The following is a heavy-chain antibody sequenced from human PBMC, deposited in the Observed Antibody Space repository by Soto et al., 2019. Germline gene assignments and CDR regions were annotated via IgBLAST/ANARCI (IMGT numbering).Heavy chain of an antibody. V-gene: IGHV1-69*13. D-gene: IGHD6-19*01. CDR3: ATFTPGIAVAGTGNNAFDI. CDR1: GGTFSSYA. J-gene: IGHJ3*02. Sequence: GASVKVSCKASGGTFSSYAISWVRQAPGQGLEWMGGIIPIFGTANYAQKFQGRVTITEDESTRTAYMELSSVRSEDTAVYYCATFTPGIAVAGTGNNAFDIWGQGTMVTVSS. CDR2: IIPIFGTA.